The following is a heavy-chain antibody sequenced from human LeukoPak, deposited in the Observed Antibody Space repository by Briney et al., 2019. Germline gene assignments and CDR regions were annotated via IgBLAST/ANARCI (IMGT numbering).Heavy chain of an antibody. CDR1: GFTFSNYW. Sequence: GGSLRLSCAASGFTFSNYWMHWVRLAPGKGLVWVSRTNTDGSSTTYADSVKGRFTISRDNAKNTLYLHMNSLRAEDTAVYYCARDLEACGGDCYAFDYRGQGTLVTVSS. J-gene: IGHJ4*02. V-gene: IGHV3-74*01. CDR3: ARDLEACGGDCYAFDY. CDR2: TNTDGSST. D-gene: IGHD2-21*02.